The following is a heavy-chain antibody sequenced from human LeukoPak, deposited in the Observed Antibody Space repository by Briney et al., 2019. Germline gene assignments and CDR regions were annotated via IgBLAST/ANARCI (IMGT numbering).Heavy chain of an antibody. J-gene: IGHJ4*02. D-gene: IGHD3-22*01. V-gene: IGHV3-23*01. Sequence: GGSLRLSCAASGFTFSSYAMSWVRQAPGKGLEWVSAISGSGGSTYYADSVKGRFTISRDNSKNTLYLQMNSLRAEDTAVYYCAKGVEYYDSSGYYDYWGQGTLVTVSS. CDR3: AKGVEYYDSSGYYDY. CDR2: ISGSGGST. CDR1: GFTFSSYA.